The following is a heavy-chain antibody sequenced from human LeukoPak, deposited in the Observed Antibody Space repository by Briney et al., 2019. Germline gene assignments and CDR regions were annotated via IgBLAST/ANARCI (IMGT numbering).Heavy chain of an antibody. Sequence: GGSLRLSCAASGFTFSNYGMSWVRQAPGKGLEWVANIKQDGSEKYYADSVKGRFTISRDNAKNSLYLQMNSLRAEDTAVYYCARDRYSSGWYSIIYYYYYYMDVWGKGTTVIVSS. CDR3: ARDRYSSGWYSIIYYYYYYMDV. V-gene: IGHV3-7*01. D-gene: IGHD6-19*01. J-gene: IGHJ6*03. CDR2: IKQDGSEK. CDR1: GFTFSNYG.